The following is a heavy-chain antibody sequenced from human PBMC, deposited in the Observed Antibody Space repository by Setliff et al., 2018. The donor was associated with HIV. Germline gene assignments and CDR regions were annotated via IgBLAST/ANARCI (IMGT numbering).Heavy chain of an antibody. V-gene: IGHV4-39*01. Sequence: PSETLSLTCTVSGGSIKSSSDYWGWIRQPPGKGLEWIGTIYYSGSTYYNPSLKRRVTISVDTSKNQFSLKLSSVTAADTTVYYCARHSGLGGYYSPFDYWGPGTLVTVSS. D-gene: IGHD3-22*01. CDR2: IYYSGST. CDR1: GGSIKSSSDY. J-gene: IGHJ4*02. CDR3: ARHSGLGGYYSPFDY.